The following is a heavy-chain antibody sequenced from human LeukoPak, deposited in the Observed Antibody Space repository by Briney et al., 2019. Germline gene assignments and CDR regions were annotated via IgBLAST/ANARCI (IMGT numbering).Heavy chain of an antibody. J-gene: IGHJ4*02. V-gene: IGHV3-64D*06. D-gene: IGHD3-10*01. CDR2: ISSNGGST. CDR3: VKGAGSRTYYFDY. Sequence: HPGGSLRLSCSASGFTFSSYAMHWVRQAPGKGLGYVSAISSNGGSTYYADSVKGRFTISRDNSKNTLYLQMSSLRAEDTAVYYCVKGAGSRTYYFDYWGQGTLVTVSS. CDR1: GFTFSSYA.